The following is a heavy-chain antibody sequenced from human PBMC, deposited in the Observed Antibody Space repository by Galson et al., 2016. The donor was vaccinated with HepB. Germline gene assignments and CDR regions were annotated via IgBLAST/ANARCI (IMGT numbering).Heavy chain of an antibody. J-gene: IGHJ4*02. CDR1: GDHTTNSNY. V-gene: IGHV4-38-2*02. Sequence: SETLSLTCSVSGDHTTNSNYWAWIRQSPATGLEWIGTVSNDGSTFYTPSLKSRVSISLDASKNELSLRLSSVTAADTAIYFCARPSFHDFYPGYFGYYFDSWGQGSLVTVSS. CDR2: VSNDGST. CDR3: ARPSFHDFYPGYFGYYFDS. D-gene: IGHD3-3*01.